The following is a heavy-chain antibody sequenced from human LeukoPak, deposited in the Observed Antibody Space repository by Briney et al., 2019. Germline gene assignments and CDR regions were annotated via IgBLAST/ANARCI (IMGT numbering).Heavy chain of an antibody. V-gene: IGHV3-74*01. Sequence: AGGSLRLSCAASGFTFSSYWMHWVRQAPGKGLVWVSRINSDGSSTSYADSVKGRFTISRDNSKNTLYLQMNSLRAEDTAVYYCAKGSTVGATDFDYWGQGTLVTVSS. D-gene: IGHD1-26*01. CDR2: INSDGSST. J-gene: IGHJ4*02. CDR1: GFTFSSYW. CDR3: AKGSTVGATDFDY.